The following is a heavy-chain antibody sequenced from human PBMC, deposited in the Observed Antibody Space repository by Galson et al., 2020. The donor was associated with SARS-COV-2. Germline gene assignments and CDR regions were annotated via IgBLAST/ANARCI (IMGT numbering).Heavy chain of an antibody. J-gene: IGHJ5*02. V-gene: IGHV4-59*08. CDR2: VYHTGST. CDR1: DGSINDYN. Sequence: ASETLSLTCNVSDGSINDYNWNWIRQSPGKGLEWIGTVYHTGSTHFNPSLKSRVTIFLDTAKSQVSLNLSSVTAADTAVYYCASLHGFDPWGPGILVNVSS. CDR3: ASLHGFDP.